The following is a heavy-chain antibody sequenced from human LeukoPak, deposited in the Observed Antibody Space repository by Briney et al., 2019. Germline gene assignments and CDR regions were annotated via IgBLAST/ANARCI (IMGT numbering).Heavy chain of an antibody. CDR2: ISGDGGST. D-gene: IGHD6-13*01. CDR3: AKEESSSWYPY. J-gene: IGHJ4*02. Sequence: PGGSLRLSCAASGFTFDDYAMHWVRQAPGKGLEWVSLISGDGGSTYYADSVKGRFTISRDNSKNSLYLQMNSLRTKDTALYYCAKEESSSWYPYWGQGTLVTVSS. V-gene: IGHV3-43*02. CDR1: GFTFDDYA.